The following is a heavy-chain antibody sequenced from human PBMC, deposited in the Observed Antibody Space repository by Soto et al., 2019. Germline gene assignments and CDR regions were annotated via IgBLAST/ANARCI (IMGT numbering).Heavy chain of an antibody. CDR1: GGSISSGGYY. V-gene: IGHV4-31*03. Sequence: QVQLQESGPGLVKPSQTLSLTCTVSGGSISSGGYYWSWIRQHPGKGLEWIGYIYYSVSTYYNPSLKSRVTISVDTSKNQFYLKLSSVTASDTAVYSCARAALRFLEWLSDNWFDPWGQGTLVTVSS. CDR2: IYYSVST. CDR3: ARAALRFLEWLSDNWFDP. J-gene: IGHJ5*02. D-gene: IGHD3-3*01.